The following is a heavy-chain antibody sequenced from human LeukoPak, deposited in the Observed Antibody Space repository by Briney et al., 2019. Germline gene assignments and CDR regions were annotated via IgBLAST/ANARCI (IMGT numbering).Heavy chain of an antibody. CDR3: AREEVWTTVVTSS. D-gene: IGHD4-23*01. Sequence: PGGSLRLPCAASGFTFSSYAMHWVRQAPGKGLEWVAVISYDGSNKYYADSVKGRFTISRDNSKNTLYPQMNSLRAEDTAVYYCAREEVWTTVVTSSWGQGTLVTVSS. CDR1: GFTFSSYA. J-gene: IGHJ5*02. V-gene: IGHV3-30-3*01. CDR2: ISYDGSNK.